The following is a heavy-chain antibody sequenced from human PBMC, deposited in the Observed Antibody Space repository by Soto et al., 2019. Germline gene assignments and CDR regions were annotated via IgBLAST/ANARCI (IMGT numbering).Heavy chain of an antibody. CDR2: IKSDGSST. CDR3: ARGQEGGGYYLAFDI. D-gene: IGHD1-26*01. CDR1: GFTFSSNW. J-gene: IGHJ3*02. Sequence: EVQLVESGGGLVQPGGSLRLSCAATGFTFSSNWMHWVRQAPGKGLVWVSRIKSDGSSTTYADSVKGRFTISRENARNTLYLQMNSLRVEDTAVYYCARGQEGGGYYLAFDIWGQGTMVTVSS. V-gene: IGHV3-74*01.